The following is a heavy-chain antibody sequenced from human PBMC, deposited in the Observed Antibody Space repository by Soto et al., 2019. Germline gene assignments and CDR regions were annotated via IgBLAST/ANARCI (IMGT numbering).Heavy chain of an antibody. CDR1: GYTFTSYG. V-gene: IGHV1-18*01. Sequence: SVKVCCKASGYTFTSYGISWVRQAPGQGLEWMGWISAYNGNTNYAQKLQGRVTMTTDTSTSTAYMELRSLRSDDTAVYYCARDKAYSSSWYPSHFDYWGQGTLVTVSS. J-gene: IGHJ4*02. D-gene: IGHD6-13*01. CDR2: ISAYNGNT. CDR3: ARDKAYSSSWYPSHFDY.